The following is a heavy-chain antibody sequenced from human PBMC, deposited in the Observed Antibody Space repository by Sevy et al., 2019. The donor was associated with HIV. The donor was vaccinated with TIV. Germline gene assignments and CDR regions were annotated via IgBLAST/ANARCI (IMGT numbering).Heavy chain of an antibody. CDR1: GGSLNSYF. V-gene: IGHV4-59*08. CDR2: IYYSGTD. Sequence: SETLSLTCTVSGGSLNSYFWSWIRQPPGKGLEWVGYIYYSGTDNYSPSLKSRVSMSVDTSKGQFSLRLNSVTAADTAVYYCARHPSVYGDSLVFDSWGQGALVTVSS. D-gene: IGHD4-17*01. J-gene: IGHJ4*02. CDR3: ARHPSVYGDSLVFDS.